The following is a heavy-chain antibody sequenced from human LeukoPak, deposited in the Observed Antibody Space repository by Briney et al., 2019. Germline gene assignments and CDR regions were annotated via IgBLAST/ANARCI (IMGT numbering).Heavy chain of an antibody. CDR3: AKGGGSLDY. Sequence: SQTPSLTCAISGDSVSSNSAGWSWIRQSPSRGLEWLGRTYYRSKWYNDYAVSVKGRITINPDTSKNQFSLQLNSVTPEDTAVYYCAKGGGSLDYWGRGTLVTVSS. CDR1: GDSVSSNSAG. CDR2: TYYRSKWYN. D-gene: IGHD1-26*01. V-gene: IGHV6-1*01. J-gene: IGHJ4*02.